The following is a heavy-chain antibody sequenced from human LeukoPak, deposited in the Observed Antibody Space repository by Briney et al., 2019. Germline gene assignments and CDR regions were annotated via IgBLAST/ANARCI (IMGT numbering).Heavy chain of an antibody. CDR3: AKGEDIEVVPAAGWNYYYYYGMDV. D-gene: IGHD2-2*01. CDR2: ISGSGGST. V-gene: IGHV3-23*01. Sequence: GGFPRLSCAASGFTFSSYAMSWVRQAPGKGLEWVSAISGSGGSTYYADSVKGRFTISRDNSKNTLYLQMNSLRAEDTAVYYCAKGEDIEVVPAAGWNYYYYYGMDVWGQGTTVTVSS. J-gene: IGHJ6*02. CDR1: GFTFSSYA.